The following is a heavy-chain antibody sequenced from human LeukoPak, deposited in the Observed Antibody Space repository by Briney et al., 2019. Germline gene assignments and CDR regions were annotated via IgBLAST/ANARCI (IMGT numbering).Heavy chain of an antibody. J-gene: IGHJ4*02. D-gene: IGHD6-19*01. CDR1: GFTLSSYA. V-gene: IGHV3-23*01. CDR3: AKDPRIAVAGAFFDY. CDR2: ISGSGGST. Sequence: AGGSLRLSCAASGFTLSSYAMSWVRQAPGKGLEGVSAISGSGGSTYYADSVKGRFTISRDKSKNTLYLQMNSLRAEDTAVYYCAKDPRIAVAGAFFDYWGQGTLVTASS.